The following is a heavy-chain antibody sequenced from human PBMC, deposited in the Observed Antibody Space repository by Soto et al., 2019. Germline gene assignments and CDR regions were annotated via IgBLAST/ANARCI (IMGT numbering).Heavy chain of an antibody. J-gene: IGHJ3*02. V-gene: IGHV4-39*01. CDR3: ARLKKGTRRSGDAFDI. CDR1: GGSISSSSFF. D-gene: IGHD4-17*01. Sequence: QLQLQESGPTVMKPSETLSLTCSVSGGSISSSSFFWGWIRRPPGQGLEWIGHIYYSGNTYYNPSLKGRVTVSVDTSRHQFFLKMTSVTAADTALYYWARLKKGTRRSGDAFDIWGQGTMLTVSS. CDR2: IYYSGNT.